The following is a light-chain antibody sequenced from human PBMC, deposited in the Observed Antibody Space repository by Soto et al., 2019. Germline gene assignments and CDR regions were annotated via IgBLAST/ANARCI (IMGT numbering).Light chain of an antibody. CDR3: ASYPGGSTWV. CDR2: EVS. Sequence: QSALTQPASVSGSPGQSITISCTGTSSDVGGYKYVSWYQQHPGKAPKVMIYEVSYRPSGVSDRFSGSKSDNTASLTISGFRSEDGANNYSASYPGGSTWVFGGGTTLT. V-gene: IGLV2-14*01. CDR1: SSDVGGYKY. J-gene: IGLJ3*02.